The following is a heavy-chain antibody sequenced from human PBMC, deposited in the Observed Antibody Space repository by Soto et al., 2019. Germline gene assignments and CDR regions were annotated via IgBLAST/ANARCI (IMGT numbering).Heavy chain of an antibody. V-gene: IGHV3-23*01. CDR3: AKNVPGSSYTSTFDY. D-gene: IGHD2-2*02. Sequence: GGSLRLSCVASGFTFSTYTMSWVRQAPGKGLEWVSGLSASGGRAYYADSAKGRFTISRDDSKNTLYLQLISLRAEDTAVYYCAKNVPGSSYTSTFDYWGPGTLVTVSS. J-gene: IGHJ4*02. CDR2: LSASGGRA. CDR1: GFTFSTYT.